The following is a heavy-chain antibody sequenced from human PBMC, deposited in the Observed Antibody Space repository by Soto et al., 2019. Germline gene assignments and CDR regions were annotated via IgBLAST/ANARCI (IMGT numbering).Heavy chain of an antibody. J-gene: IGHJ4*02. V-gene: IGHV4-34*01. D-gene: IGHD3-10*01. CDR2: INHSGST. CDR1: GGSFSGYY. Sequence: SETLSLTCAVYGGSFSGYYWSWIRQPPGKGLEWIGEINHSGSTNYNPSLKSRVTISVDXXXXXXXXXXXXXXXXDTXXXXXARFSGSYYKGVFDYWGQGTLVTVSS. CDR3: ARFSGSYYKGVFDY.